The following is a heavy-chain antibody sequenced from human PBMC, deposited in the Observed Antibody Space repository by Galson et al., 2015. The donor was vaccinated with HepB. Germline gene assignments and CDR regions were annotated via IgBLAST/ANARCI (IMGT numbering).Heavy chain of an antibody. D-gene: IGHD4-17*01. CDR1: GGTFSSYA. V-gene: IGHV1-69*13. CDR3: ATLGPHYGDYPTPYYYYYGMDV. J-gene: IGHJ6*02. Sequence: SVKVSCKASGGTFSSYAISWVRQAPGQGLEWMGGIIPIFGTANYAQKFQGRVTITADESTSTAYMELSSLRSEDTAVYYCATLGPHYGDYPTPYYYYYGMDVWGQGTTVTVSS. CDR2: IIPIFGTA.